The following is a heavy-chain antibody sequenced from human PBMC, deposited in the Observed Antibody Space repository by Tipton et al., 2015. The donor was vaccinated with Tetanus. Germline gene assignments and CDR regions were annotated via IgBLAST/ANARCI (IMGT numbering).Heavy chain of an antibody. CDR1: GFTFSSYW. D-gene: IGHD6-13*01. CDR3: ARDNRWSAAGHFDY. Sequence: SLRLSCAASGFTFSSYWMSWVRQAPGKGLEWVANIKQDGSEKYYVDSVKGRFTISRDNAKNSLYLQMNSLRAEDTAVYYCARDNRWSAAGHFDYWGQGTLVTVSS. CDR2: IKQDGSEK. V-gene: IGHV3-7*01. J-gene: IGHJ4*02.